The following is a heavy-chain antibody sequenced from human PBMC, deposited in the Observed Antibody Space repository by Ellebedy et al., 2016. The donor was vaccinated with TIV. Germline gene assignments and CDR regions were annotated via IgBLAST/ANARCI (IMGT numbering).Heavy chain of an antibody. CDR1: GFSFSRYS. CDR2: ISSDDVT. V-gene: IGHV3-48*01. J-gene: IGHJ4*02. CDR3: ARDWYYYSLGSPDY. D-gene: IGHD3-10*01. Sequence: GGSLRLXXAASGFSFSRYSMNWVRQAPGKGLEWISHISSDDVTYYADSVKGRFTISRDNAKNSLYLHMNSLRAEDTAVYYCARDWYYYSLGSPDYWGQGTLVTVSS.